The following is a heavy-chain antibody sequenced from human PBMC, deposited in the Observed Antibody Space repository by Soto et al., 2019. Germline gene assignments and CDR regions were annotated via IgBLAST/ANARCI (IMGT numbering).Heavy chain of an antibody. V-gene: IGHV3-33*06. CDR2: IWYDGSNK. CDR3: AKAPTYDYYYYMDV. Sequence: PGGSLRLSCAASGFTFSSYGMHWVRQAPGKGLEWVAVIWYDGSNKYYADSVKGRFTISRDNSKNTLYLQMNSLRADDAAVYYCAKAPTYDYYYYMDVWGKGTTVTVSS. CDR1: GFTFSSYG. J-gene: IGHJ6*03.